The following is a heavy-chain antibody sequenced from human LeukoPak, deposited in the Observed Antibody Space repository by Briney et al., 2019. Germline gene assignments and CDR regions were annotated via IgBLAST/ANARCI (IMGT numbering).Heavy chain of an antibody. CDR3: ARGWWELPLGYYYMDV. Sequence: ASVKVSCKASGYTFTSYGISWVRQAPGQGLEWMGWISSNNGNTNYAQKLQGRVTMTTDTSTSTAYMELRSLRSDDTAVYYCARGWWELPLGYYYMDVWGKGTTVTVSS. J-gene: IGHJ6*03. D-gene: IGHD1-26*01. V-gene: IGHV1-18*01. CDR1: GYTFTSYG. CDR2: ISSNNGNT.